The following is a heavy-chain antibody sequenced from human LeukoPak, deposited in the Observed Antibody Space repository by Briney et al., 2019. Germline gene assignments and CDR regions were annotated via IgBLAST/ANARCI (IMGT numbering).Heavy chain of an antibody. J-gene: IGHJ4*02. V-gene: IGHV1-69*02. CDR3: ARADEMVRGGAFDY. CDR1: GGTFTSYT. D-gene: IGHD3-10*01. Sequence: AAVKVSCKASGGTFTSYTISWVRHAPGQGLGWMGRIIPILGIANYAQKFQGRVTITADKSTSTAYMELSSLRSEDTAVYYCARADEMVRGGAFDYWGQGTLVTVSS. CDR2: IIPILGIA.